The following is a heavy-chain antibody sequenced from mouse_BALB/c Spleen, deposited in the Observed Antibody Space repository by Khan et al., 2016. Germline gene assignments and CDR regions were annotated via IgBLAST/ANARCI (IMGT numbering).Heavy chain of an antibody. CDR3: ARDDQDFDAWFAS. J-gene: IGHJ3*01. CDR1: GFSLTNSG. CDR2: IWAGGST. V-gene: IGHV2-9*02. Sequence: QVQLKESGPGLVAPSQSLSITCTVSGFSLTNSGVHWVRQPPRKGLDWLGVIWAGGSTDYNSALMPRLSITRDTTPHQVFLKMNSLQTDDKAMYYCARDDQDFDAWFASWGKGTLVTVSA.